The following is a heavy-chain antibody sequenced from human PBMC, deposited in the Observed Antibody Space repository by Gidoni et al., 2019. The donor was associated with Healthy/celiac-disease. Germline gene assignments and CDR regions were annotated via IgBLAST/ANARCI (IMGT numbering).Heavy chain of an antibody. D-gene: IGHD6-6*01. Sequence: QVQLQESGPGLVTPSQTLSLTCTVPGGSISSGSYYWRWIRQPAGKGLEWIGRIYTRGSTNYNPSLKSRVTISVDTSKNQFSLKLSSVTAADTAVYYCARAPPSSSGYFDYWGQGTLVTVSS. CDR1: GGSISSGSYY. V-gene: IGHV4-61*02. CDR2: IYTRGST. J-gene: IGHJ4*02. CDR3: ARAPPSSSGYFDY.